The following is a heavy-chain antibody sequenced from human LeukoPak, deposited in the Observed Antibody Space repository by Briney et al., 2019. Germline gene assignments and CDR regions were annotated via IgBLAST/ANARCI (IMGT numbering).Heavy chain of an antibody. Sequence: PSETLSLTCAVSGGSISNSGYYWAWIRQPPGKGLEDIGNIHYSDGALYDPSLQRRATIFVDTSKNQFSLKLSSVTAADTAVYYCARRRAAAGPFDYWGQGTLVTVSS. V-gene: IGHV4-39*01. J-gene: IGHJ4*02. CDR1: GGSISNSGYY. D-gene: IGHD6-13*01. CDR2: IHYSDGA. CDR3: ARRRAAAGPFDY.